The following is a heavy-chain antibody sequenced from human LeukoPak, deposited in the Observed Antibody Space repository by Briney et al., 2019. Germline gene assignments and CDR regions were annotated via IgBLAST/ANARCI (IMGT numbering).Heavy chain of an antibody. CDR2: INPSGGST. D-gene: IGHD6-13*01. V-gene: IGHV1-46*01. CDR1: GYTFTGYY. CDR3: ATIAAAGRGFDY. Sequence: ASVKVSCKASGYTFTGYYMHWVRQAPGQGLEWMGIINPSGGSTSYAQKFQGRVTMTRDTSTSTVYMELSSLRSEDTAVYYCATIAAAGRGFDYWGQGTLVTVSS. J-gene: IGHJ4*02.